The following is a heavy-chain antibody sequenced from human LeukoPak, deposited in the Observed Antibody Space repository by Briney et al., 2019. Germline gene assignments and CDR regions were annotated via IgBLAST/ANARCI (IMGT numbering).Heavy chain of an antibody. CDR3: AAALTGYADY. J-gene: IGHJ4*02. V-gene: IGHV4-59*08. CDR1: GRSISSYY. CDR2: IYYSGTT. D-gene: IGHD3-9*01. Sequence: PSETLSLTCTVSGRSISSYYWSWIRQTPGKGLEWIVYIYYSGTTNYNPSLKSRVTISADKSKNQFSLKLSSVTAADTAVYYCAAALTGYADYWGLGTLVAVSS.